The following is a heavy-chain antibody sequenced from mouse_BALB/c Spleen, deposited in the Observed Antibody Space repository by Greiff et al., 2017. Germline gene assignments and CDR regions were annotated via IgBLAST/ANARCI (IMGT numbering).Heavy chain of an antibody. CDR2: INPYNDYT. Sequence: EVKLVGSGAKLLRLGASVRISCKPFAYTFPNHHINWVKQRPGQGLDWIGYINPYNDYTSYNQKFKGKATLTVDKSSSTAYMELSSLTSEDSAVYYCARGIYYGNWFAYWGQGTLVTVSA. V-gene: IGHV1S45*01. CDR1: AYTFPNHH. D-gene: IGHD1-1*01. CDR3: ARGIYYGNWFAY. J-gene: IGHJ3*01.